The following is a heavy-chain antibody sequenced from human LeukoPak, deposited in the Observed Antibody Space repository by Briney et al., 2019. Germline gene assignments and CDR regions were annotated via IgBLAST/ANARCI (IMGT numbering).Heavy chain of an antibody. CDR2: ISAGSTNT. CDR1: GFTFTSCA. J-gene: IGHJ4*02. D-gene: IGHD3-3*01. Sequence: GGSLRLSCAASGFTFTSCAMSWVRQAPGKGLEWVSSISAGSTNTYYADSVKGRFTISRDNSKNMVYLQMNSLSPEDTAVYYCAKRWSYCDYWGQGALVTVSS. CDR3: AKRWSYCDY. V-gene: IGHV3-23*01.